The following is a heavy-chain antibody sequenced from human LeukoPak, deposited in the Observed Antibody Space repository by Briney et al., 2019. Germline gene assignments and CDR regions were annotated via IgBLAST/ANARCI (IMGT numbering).Heavy chain of an antibody. CDR2: MNPNSGNT. J-gene: IGHJ4*02. CDR1: GYTFTSYD. D-gene: IGHD6-19*01. V-gene: IGHV1-8*01. CDR3: ARAPKAVAGRLNLYYFDY. Sequence: ASVKVSCKASGYTFTSYDINWVRQATGQGLEWMGWMNPNSGNTGYAQKLQGRVTMTRNTSISTAYMELSSLRSEDTAVYYCARAPKAVAGRLNLYYFDYWGQGTLVTVSS.